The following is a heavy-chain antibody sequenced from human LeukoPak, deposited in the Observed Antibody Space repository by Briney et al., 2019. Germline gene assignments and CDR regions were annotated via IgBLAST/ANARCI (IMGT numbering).Heavy chain of an antibody. J-gene: IGHJ5*02. CDR2: LYYSGST. D-gene: IGHD5-12*01. V-gene: IGHV4-39*01. CDR1: GGSISSSTFY. CDR3: VRVLSGYDLGVWRRGKRGFDP. Sequence: SETLSLTCTVSGGSISSSTFYWGWIRQPPGKGLEWIGSLYYSGSTYYNPSLKSRVTISVDTSKNQFSLKLSSVTAADTAVYYCVRVLSGYDLGVWRRGKRGFDPWGQGTLVTVPS.